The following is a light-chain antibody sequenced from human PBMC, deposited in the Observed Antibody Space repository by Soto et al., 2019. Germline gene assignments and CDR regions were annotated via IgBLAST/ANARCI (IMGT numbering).Light chain of an antibody. Sequence: QSALTQPASVSVSPGQSITISCTGTSSDVGGYNYVSWYQEHPGKAPKLMIYEVSNRPSGVSNRFSGSKSGNTASLTISGIQAEDEADYYCSSYISSSIDYVFGTGTKVTVL. CDR3: SSYISSSIDYV. CDR1: SSDVGGYNY. J-gene: IGLJ1*01. CDR2: EVS. V-gene: IGLV2-14*01.